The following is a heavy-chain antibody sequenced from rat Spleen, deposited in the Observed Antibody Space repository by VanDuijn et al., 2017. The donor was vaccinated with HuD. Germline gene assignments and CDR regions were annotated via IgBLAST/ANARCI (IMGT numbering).Heavy chain of an antibody. CDR2: ISPSGTGT. CDR1: GFTFRNYD. J-gene: IGHJ3*01. D-gene: IGHD2-3*01. V-gene: IGHV5-25*01. CDR3: VRQDTSGYSNWFTY. Sequence: EVQLAESGGGLVQPGGSLRLSCTTSGFTFRNYDMAWVRQAPTKGLEWVTSISPSGTGTYYRDSVRGRFTVSRDNAKSTLSLQMDSLRSEDTATYYCVRQDTSGYSNWFTYWGQGTLVTVSS.